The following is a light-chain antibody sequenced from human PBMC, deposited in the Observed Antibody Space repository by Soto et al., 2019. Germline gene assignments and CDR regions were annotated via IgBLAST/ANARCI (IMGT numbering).Light chain of an antibody. Sequence: EIVLTQSPATLSLSPGERPTLSCRASQSVSSHLAWYQQKPGQAPRLLIYEASNRATGIPARFSGSGSGADFTLTLSSLEPEAFAFYDGQRRSNWPPLTFGGGTKVDIK. CDR3: QRRSNWPPLT. CDR2: EAS. J-gene: IGKJ4*01. V-gene: IGKV3-11*01. CDR1: QSVSSH.